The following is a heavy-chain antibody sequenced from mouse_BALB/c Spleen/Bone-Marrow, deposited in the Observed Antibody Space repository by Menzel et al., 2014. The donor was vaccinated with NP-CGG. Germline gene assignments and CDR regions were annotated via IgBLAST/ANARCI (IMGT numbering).Heavy chain of an antibody. J-gene: IGHJ4*01. Sequence: VHLVESGPGLVQPSQSLSITCTVSGFSLTSYGVHWVRQSPGKGLEWLGVIWSGGSTDYNAAFISRLSISKDNSKSQVFFKMNSLQANDTAIYYCASPYYGNYVYAMDYWGQGTSVTVSS. CDR1: GFSLTSYG. D-gene: IGHD2-10*01. CDR3: ASPYYGNYVYAMDY. V-gene: IGHV2-2*02. CDR2: IWSGGST.